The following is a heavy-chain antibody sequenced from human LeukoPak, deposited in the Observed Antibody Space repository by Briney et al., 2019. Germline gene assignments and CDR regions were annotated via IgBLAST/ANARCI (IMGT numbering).Heavy chain of an antibody. CDR3: ARVNPPYYYGSGSYSKLPDY. V-gene: IGHV3-21*01. CDR1: GFTFSSYS. D-gene: IGHD3-10*01. CDR2: ISSSSSYI. J-gene: IGHJ4*02. Sequence: GGSLRLSCAASGFTFSSYSMNWVRQAPGKGLEWVSSISSSSSYIYYADSVKGRFTISRDNAKNSLYLQMNSLRAEDTAVHYCARVNPPYYYGSGSYSKLPDYWGQGTLVTVSS.